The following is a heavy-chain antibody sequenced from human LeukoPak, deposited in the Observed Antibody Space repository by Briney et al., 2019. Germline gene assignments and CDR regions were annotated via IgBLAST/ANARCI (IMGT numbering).Heavy chain of an antibody. J-gene: IGHJ4*02. CDR1: GYTLTELS. CDR2: FDPEDGET. CDR3: ATLSVLGYCTNGVCSPPWDY. D-gene: IGHD2-8*01. V-gene: IGHV1-24*01. Sequence: GASVKVSCKVSGYTLTELSMHWVRQAPGKGLEWIGGFDPEDGETIYAQKFQGRVTMTEDTSTDTAYMELSSLRSEDTAVYYCATLSVLGYCTNGVCSPPWDYWGQGTLVTVSS.